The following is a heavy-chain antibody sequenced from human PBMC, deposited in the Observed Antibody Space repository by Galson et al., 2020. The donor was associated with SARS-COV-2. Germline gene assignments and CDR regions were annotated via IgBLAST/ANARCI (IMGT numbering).Heavy chain of an antibody. CDR3: ARAPYYYDSSGYYFPFEY. Sequence: SETLSLTCTVSGGSISSSSYYWGWIRQPPGKGLEWIGSIYYSGSTYYNPSLKSRVTISVDTSKNQFSLKLSSVTAADTAVYYCARAPYYYDSSGYYFPFEYWGQGTLVTVSS. CDR1: GGSISSSSYY. V-gene: IGHV4-39*07. J-gene: IGHJ4*02. D-gene: IGHD3-22*01. CDR2: IYYSGST.